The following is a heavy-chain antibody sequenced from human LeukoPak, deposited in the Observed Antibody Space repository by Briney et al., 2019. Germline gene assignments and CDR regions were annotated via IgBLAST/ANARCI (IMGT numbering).Heavy chain of an antibody. D-gene: IGHD5-12*01. J-gene: IGHJ4*02. CDR2: IIPIFGTA. CDR1: GGTFSSYA. Sequence: ASVKVSCKASGGTFSSYAISWVRQAPGQGLEWMGGIIPIFGTANYAQKFQGRVTITADESTSTAYMELSSLRSEDTAVYYCARDGHGPVAGIDYWGQGTLVTVSS. CDR3: ARDGHGPVAGIDY. V-gene: IGHV1-69*13.